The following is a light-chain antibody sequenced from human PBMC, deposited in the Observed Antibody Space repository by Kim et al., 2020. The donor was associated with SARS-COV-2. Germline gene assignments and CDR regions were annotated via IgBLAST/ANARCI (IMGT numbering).Light chain of an antibody. Sequence: SSLSAAVGDLVTITCRASQGMSSSFAWYQQKPGKAPKLLIYATSILQNGVPSRFSGSGSGTEFTLTISSLQPEDFATYYCQHVTSFGGGTKVDIK. CDR2: ATS. V-gene: IGKV1-9*01. CDR3: QHVTS. J-gene: IGKJ4*01. CDR1: QGMSSS.